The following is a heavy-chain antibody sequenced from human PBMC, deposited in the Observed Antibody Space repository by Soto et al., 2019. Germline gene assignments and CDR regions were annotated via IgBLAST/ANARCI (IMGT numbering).Heavy chain of an antibody. J-gene: IGHJ4*02. CDR2: ISAYNGNT. V-gene: IGHV1-18*01. CDR3: ARDGAFESGSGSLGY. CDR1: GYTFSNYG. D-gene: IGHD3-10*01. Sequence: QVQLVQSGGEVKKPGASVKVSCKASGYTFSNYGISWVRQAPGQGLEWMGWISAYNGNTNYAQKLQGRVTMTTDTSTTTAYMELRTLRSDDTASYYCARDGAFESGSGSLGYWGQGTLVTVSS.